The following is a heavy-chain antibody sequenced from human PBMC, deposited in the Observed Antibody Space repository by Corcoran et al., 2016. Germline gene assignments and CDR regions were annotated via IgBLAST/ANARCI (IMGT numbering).Heavy chain of an antibody. J-gene: IGHJ4*02. D-gene: IGHD1-26*01. CDR2: IYWNDDR. V-gene: IGHV2-5*01. Sequence: QITLKESGPTLVKPTQTLTLTCTFSGFSLSTSGVGVGWIRQPPGKALEWLALIYWNDDRRYSPSLKSRLTITKDTSKNQVVLTMTNMDPVDTATYYCAHRGKWELPRNLYFDYWGQGTLVTVSS. CDR3: AHRGKWELPRNLYFDY. CDR1: GFSLSTSGVG.